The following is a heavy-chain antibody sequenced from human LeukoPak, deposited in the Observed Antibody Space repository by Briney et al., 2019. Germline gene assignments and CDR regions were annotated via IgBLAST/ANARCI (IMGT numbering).Heavy chain of an antibody. J-gene: IGHJ4*02. D-gene: IGHD3-16*01. CDR3: ATRPTGKSYLPYFDY. Sequence: NPSETLSLTCTVSGGSVNMGRYYCSWIRQPPGKGLEWSGYICYSGSTNYNPSLKSRVTISVDTSKNQFSLKLSSVTAADTAVYYCATRPTGKSYLPYFDYWGQGTLVTVSS. CDR2: ICYSGST. V-gene: IGHV4-61*01. CDR1: GGSVNMGRYY.